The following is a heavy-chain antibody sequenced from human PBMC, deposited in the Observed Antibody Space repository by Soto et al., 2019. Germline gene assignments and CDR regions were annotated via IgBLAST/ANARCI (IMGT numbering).Heavy chain of an antibody. Sequence: QVQLVESGGGVVQPGRSLRLSCAASGFTFSSYGMHWVRQAPGKGLEWVAVISYDGSNKYYADSVKGRFTISRDNSKNTLYLQMNSLRAEDTAVYYCAKDDGEWELLLGYYGMDVWGQGTTVTVSS. CDR2: ISYDGSNK. CDR1: GFTFSSYG. J-gene: IGHJ6*02. CDR3: AKDDGEWELLLGYYGMDV. D-gene: IGHD1-26*01. V-gene: IGHV3-30*18.